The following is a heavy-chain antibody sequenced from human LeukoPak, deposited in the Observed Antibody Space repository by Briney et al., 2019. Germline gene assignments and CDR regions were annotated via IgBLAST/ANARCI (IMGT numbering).Heavy chain of an antibody. CDR1: GGSISSSSYY. Sequence: SETLSLTCTVSGGSISSSSYYWGWIRQPPGKGLEWTGSIFYSGSTYYNPSIKSRVTISVDTSKNQFSLKLSSVTASDTAMYYCARLGYCDSSSCYLHYHYYMDVWGKGTTVTVSS. J-gene: IGHJ6*03. V-gene: IGHV4-39*01. D-gene: IGHD2-2*01. CDR2: IFYSGST. CDR3: ARLGYCDSSSCYLHYHYYMDV.